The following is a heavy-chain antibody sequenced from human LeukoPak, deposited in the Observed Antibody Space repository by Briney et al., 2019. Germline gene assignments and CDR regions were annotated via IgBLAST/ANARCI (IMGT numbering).Heavy chain of an antibody. CDR2: ISSSSSTI. D-gene: IGHD3-22*01. V-gene: IGHV3-48*01. CDR1: GFTFSSYS. J-gene: IGHJ4*02. CDR3: AKASLRVVVISHFDY. Sequence: PGGSLRLSCAASGFTFSSYSMNWVRQAPGKGLEWVSYISSSSSTIYYADSVKGRFTISRDNSKNTLYLQMNSLRAEDTAVYYCAKASLRVVVISHFDYWGQGTLVTVSS.